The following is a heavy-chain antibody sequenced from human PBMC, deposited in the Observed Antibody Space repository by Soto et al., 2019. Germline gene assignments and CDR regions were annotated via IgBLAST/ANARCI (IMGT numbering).Heavy chain of an antibody. D-gene: IGHD3-22*01. V-gene: IGHV1-58*01. CDR2: IVVGSGNT. CDR3: AAYHEGSSGYYYDY. Sequence: ASVKVSCKASGLTFTSSAVQWVRQARGQRLEWIGWIVVGSGNTNYAQKFQERVTITRDMSTSTAYMELSSLRSEDTAVYYCAAYHEGSSGYYYDYWGQGTLVTVSS. J-gene: IGHJ4*02. CDR1: GLTFTSSA.